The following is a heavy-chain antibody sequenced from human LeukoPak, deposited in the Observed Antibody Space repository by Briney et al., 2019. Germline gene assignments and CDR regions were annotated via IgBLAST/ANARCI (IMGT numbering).Heavy chain of an antibody. CDR3: ASIRGTFGY. D-gene: IGHD1-26*01. Sequence: GGFLRLSCAASGFTFSDHFLDWVRQAPGKGLEWVGRTRNKANSYITEYAASVKGRFTISRDDSKNSLYLQMSSLKTDDTAMYYCASIRGTFGYWGQGTLVTVSS. J-gene: IGHJ4*02. V-gene: IGHV3-72*01. CDR1: GFTFSDHF. CDR2: TRNKANSYIT.